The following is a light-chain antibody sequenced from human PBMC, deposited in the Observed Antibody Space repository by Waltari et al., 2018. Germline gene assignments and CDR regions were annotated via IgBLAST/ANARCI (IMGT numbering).Light chain of an antibody. CDR1: NIGRKS. V-gene: IGLV3-21*04. Sequence: VLTQLPSLSVAPGETARITCGGDNIGRKSVHWYQQKSGQAPVLVISYNSDRPSGIPGRFSGSNSGNRATLTIGRVEAGDEADYYCQVGDSSLGHVLFGGGTKLTVL. CDR3: QVGDSSLGHVL. J-gene: IGLJ2*01. CDR2: YNS.